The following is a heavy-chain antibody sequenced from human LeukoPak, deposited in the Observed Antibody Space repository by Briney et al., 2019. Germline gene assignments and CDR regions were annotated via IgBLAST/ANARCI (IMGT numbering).Heavy chain of an antibody. CDR3: ASSRAGTLKVHNWFDP. V-gene: IGHV5-10-1*01. CDR2: IDPTDSYT. Sequence: GESLKISCKGSGYXFRSYWISWVRQMPGKGLEWMGRIDPTDSYTDYSPSFEGHVTISVDRSITTAYLQWSSLKASDTAMYFCASSRAGTLKVHNWFDPWGQGSLVTVSS. J-gene: IGHJ5*02. CDR1: GYXFRSYW. D-gene: IGHD6-19*01.